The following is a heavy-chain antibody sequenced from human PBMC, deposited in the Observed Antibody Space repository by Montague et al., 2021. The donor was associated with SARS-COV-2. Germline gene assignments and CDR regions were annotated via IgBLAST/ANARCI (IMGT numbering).Heavy chain of an antibody. CDR3: ARLLRSCTNGVCRTYYYYALDV. Sequence: SETLSLTCTVSGGSISGFYWSWIRQPPGKGLEWIGYIYYSGSTKXSPSLESRVAVSVDRSKNQVSLKLTSVTAADTAVYYCARLLRSCTNGVCRTYYYYALDVWGQGTTVTVSS. J-gene: IGHJ6*02. CDR1: GGSISGFY. CDR2: IYYSGST. V-gene: IGHV4-59*01. D-gene: IGHD2-8*01.